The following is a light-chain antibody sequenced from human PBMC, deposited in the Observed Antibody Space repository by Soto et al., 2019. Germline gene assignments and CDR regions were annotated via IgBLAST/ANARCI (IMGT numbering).Light chain of an antibody. V-gene: IGLV1-44*01. CDR2: SDT. CDR1: SSNIGTNT. J-gene: IGLJ1*01. Sequence: QSVLTQPSSASGTPGQRVTISCSGSSSNIGTNTVHWYQHLPGRAPKLLIYSDTQRPSGVSDRFSGSKSGTSASLAISGLQSEDEADYYCATWEDSLDVLYVFGTGTQLTVL. CDR3: ATWEDSLDVLYV.